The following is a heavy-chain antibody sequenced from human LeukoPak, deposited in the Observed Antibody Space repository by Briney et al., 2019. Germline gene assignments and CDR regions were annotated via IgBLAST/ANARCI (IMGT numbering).Heavy chain of an antibody. J-gene: IGHJ4*02. CDR3: ARSRDGYNDY. CDR1: GGSISSGGYY. CDR2: IYSGGST. V-gene: IGHV3-53*01. D-gene: IGHD5-24*01. Sequence: ETLSLTCTVSGGSISSGGYYWSWVRQAPGKGLEWVSVIYSGGSTYYADSVKGRFTISRDNSKNTLYLQMNSLRAEDTAVYYCARSRDGYNDYWGQGTLVTVSS.